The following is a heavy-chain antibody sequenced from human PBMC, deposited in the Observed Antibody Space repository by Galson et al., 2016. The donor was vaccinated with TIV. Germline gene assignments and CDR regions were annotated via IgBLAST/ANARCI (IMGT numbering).Heavy chain of an antibody. CDR2: IYSGGNT. Sequence: SLRLSCAASGFTVSGNYMSWVRQAPGKGLEWVSLIYSGGNTYYADSVKGRFTISRDNSKNMLYLQMNNLRAEDTDVYYCARGGQLGYCSGGSCSYFDFWGQGTLVTVSS. V-gene: IGHV3-53*01. J-gene: IGHJ4*02. D-gene: IGHD2-15*01. CDR1: GFTVSGNY. CDR3: ARGGQLGYCSGGSCSYFDF.